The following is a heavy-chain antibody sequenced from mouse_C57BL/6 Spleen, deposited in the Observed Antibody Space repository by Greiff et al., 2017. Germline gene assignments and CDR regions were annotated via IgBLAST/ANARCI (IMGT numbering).Heavy chain of an antibody. J-gene: IGHJ4*01. V-gene: IGHV5-4*03. CDR2: ISDGGSYT. CDR1: GFTFSSYA. Sequence: EVKLVESGGGLVKPGGSLKLSCAASGFTFSSYAMSWVRQTPEKRLAWVATISDGGSYTYYPDNVKGRFTISRDNAKNNLYLQMSHLKSEDTAMYYCARGGAHYAMDYWGQGTSVTVSS. CDR3: ARGGAHYAMDY.